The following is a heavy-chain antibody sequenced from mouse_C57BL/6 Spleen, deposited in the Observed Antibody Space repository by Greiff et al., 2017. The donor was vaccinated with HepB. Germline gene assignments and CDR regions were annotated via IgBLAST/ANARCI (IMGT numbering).Heavy chain of an antibody. Sequence: VQLQQSGPELVKPGASVKISCKASGYAFSSSWMNWVKQRPGKGLEWIGRIYPGDGDTNYNGKFKGKATLTADKSSSTAYMQLSSLTSEDSAVYFCARDGSSPSYYAMDYWGQGTSVTVSS. J-gene: IGHJ4*01. CDR3: ARDGSSPSYYAMDY. V-gene: IGHV1-82*01. CDR1: GYAFSSSW. D-gene: IGHD1-1*01. CDR2: IYPGDGDT.